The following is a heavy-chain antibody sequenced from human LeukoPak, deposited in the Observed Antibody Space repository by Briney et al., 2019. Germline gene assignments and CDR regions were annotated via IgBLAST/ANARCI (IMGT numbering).Heavy chain of an antibody. CDR1: GFTFSDYY. Sequence: PGGSLRLSCAASGFTFSDYYMSWIRQPPGKGLEWIGYIYYSGSTNYNPSLKSRVTISVDTSKDQFSLKLSSVTAADTAVYYCARHAPLYYDSSGYYLDYWGQGTLVTVSS. D-gene: IGHD3-22*01. CDR2: IYYSGST. J-gene: IGHJ4*02. CDR3: ARHAPLYYDSSGYYLDY. V-gene: IGHV4-59*08.